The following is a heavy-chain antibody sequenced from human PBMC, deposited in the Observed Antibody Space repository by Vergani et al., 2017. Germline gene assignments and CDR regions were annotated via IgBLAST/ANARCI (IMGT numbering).Heavy chain of an antibody. CDR3: ARDGHGSAYCSSTSCYTGGYYYYYMDV. CDR1: GFTFSSYW. D-gene: IGHD2-2*02. J-gene: IGHJ6*03. V-gene: IGHV3-7*03. CDR2: IKQDGSEK. Sequence: EVQLVESGGGLVQPGGSLRLSCAASGFTFSSYWMSWVRQAPGKGLEWVANIKQDGSEKYYVDSVKGRFTISRDNAKNSLYLQMNSLRAEDTAVYYCARDGHGSAYCSSTSCYTGGYYYYYMDVWGKGP.